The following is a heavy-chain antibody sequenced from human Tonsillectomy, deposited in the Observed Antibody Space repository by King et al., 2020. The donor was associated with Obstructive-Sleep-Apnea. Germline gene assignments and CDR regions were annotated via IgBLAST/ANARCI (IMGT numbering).Heavy chain of an antibody. D-gene: IGHD5-24*01. Sequence: VQLVESGGGVVQPGRSLRLSCAASGFSFSSYAMHWVRQAPGKGLEWVAVISYDGSNKYYADSVKGRFTISRDNSKNTLYLQMKSLRAEDTAVYYRAKDPAVATNPPGMDVWGQGTTVTVSS. J-gene: IGHJ6*02. CDR2: ISYDGSNK. CDR3: AKDPAVATNPPGMDV. CDR1: GFSFSSYA. V-gene: IGHV3-30*18.